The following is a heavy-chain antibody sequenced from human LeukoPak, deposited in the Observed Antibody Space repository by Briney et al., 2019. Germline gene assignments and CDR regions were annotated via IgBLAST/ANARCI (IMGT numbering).Heavy chain of an antibody. CDR1: GGSISSYY. D-gene: IGHD5-12*01. Sequence: SETLSLTCTVSGGSISSYYWSWIRQPPGKGLEWIGYIYYSGSTNYNPSLKSRVTISVDTSKNQFSLKLSSVTAADTAVYYCARSGSGGYGPFDYWGQGTLVTVSS. V-gene: IGHV4-59*01. J-gene: IGHJ4*02. CDR2: IYYSGST. CDR3: ARSGSGGYGPFDY.